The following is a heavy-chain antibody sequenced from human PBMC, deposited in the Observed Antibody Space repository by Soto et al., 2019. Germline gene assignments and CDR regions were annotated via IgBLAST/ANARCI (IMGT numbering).Heavy chain of an antibody. CDR2: AYYSGST. J-gene: IGHJ6*02. CDR1: GKSVSTFY. CDR3: ARGTDYTQIASYHYGMDV. V-gene: IGHV4-59*02. Sequence: SETLSLTCTVSGKSVSTFYWSWIRQPPGKGLEWVGHAYYSGSTNYDPSLKSRVTISVDMSKNQVSLRLTSVTAADTAVYYCARGTDYTQIASYHYGMDVWGQGTSVTVSS. D-gene: IGHD4-4*01.